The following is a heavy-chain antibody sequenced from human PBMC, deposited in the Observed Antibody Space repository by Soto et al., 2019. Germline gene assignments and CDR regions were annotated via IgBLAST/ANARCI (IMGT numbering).Heavy chain of an antibody. CDR3: ARDISGYEVVFDY. V-gene: IGHV4-34*01. J-gene: IGHJ4*02. Sequence: SETLSLTCAVYGGTFSGYYWTWVRQPPGKGLEWIGEIYHSGSTNYNPSLKSRVTISVDKSKNQFSLKLSSVTAADTAVYYCARDISGYEVVFDYWGQGTLVTVSS. CDR1: GGTFSGYY. CDR2: IYHSGST. D-gene: IGHD5-12*01.